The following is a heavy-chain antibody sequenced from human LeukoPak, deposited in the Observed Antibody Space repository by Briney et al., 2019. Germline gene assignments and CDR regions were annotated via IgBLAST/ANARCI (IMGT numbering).Heavy chain of an antibody. J-gene: IGHJ4*02. V-gene: IGHV3-23*01. D-gene: IGHD3-16*02. CDR3: AKLYVCVCGSYRGGYFDY. Sequence: GGSLRLSCAASGVTFSSYAMSWVRQAPGKGLEWVSAICGSGGSTYYADSVKGRFTISRDNSKNTLYLQMNRLRAENTAVYNYAKLYVCVCGSYRGGYFDYWGQGTLVTVSS. CDR2: ICGSGGST. CDR1: GVTFSSYA.